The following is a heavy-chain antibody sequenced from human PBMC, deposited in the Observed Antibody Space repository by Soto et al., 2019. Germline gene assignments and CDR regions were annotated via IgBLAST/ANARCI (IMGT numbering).Heavy chain of an antibody. V-gene: IGHV3-74*01. CDR1: GFTFSIYS. J-gene: IGHJ5*02. Sequence: PGGSLRLSCAASGFTFSIYSMNWVRQAPGKGLEWVSRIKNDGSVTSYADSVKGRFSISRDNARNTLYLQMNSLGVEDTAVYHCARSDWFDPWGQGTLVTVSS. CDR2: IKNDGSVT. CDR3: ARSDWFDP.